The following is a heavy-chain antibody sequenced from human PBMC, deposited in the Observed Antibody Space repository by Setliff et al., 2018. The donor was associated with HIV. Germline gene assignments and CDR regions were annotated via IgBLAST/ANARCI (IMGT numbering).Heavy chain of an antibody. J-gene: IGHJ4*02. CDR3: ARGQYCGGDCYWSSFDY. D-gene: IGHD2-21*02. Sequence: ASVKVSCKASGYTFTGYYMHWVRQAPGQGLEWMGWINPNSGDTNYAQKFQGRVTMTRDTSISTAYMELSRLRSDDTAVYYCARGQYCGGDCYWSSFDYWGQGILVTVSS. V-gene: IGHV1-2*02. CDR1: GYTFTGYY. CDR2: INPNSGDT.